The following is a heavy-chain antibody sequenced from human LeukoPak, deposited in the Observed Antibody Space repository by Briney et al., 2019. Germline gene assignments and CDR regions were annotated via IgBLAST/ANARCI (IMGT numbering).Heavy chain of an antibody. J-gene: IGHJ4*02. CDR2: IKSKDVGGTA. V-gene: IGHV3-15*01. Sequence: GGALRLSCAASGFTFSDKWMAWVRQAPGRGLEWVARIKSKDVGGTAANAAPVEGRFTISRDDSKNTLYLQMNSLKTEDTAVYYCTTTQYSDSSLRYWGQGTPVTVSS. D-gene: IGHD1-26*01. CDR1: GFTFSDKW. CDR3: TTTQYSDSSLRY.